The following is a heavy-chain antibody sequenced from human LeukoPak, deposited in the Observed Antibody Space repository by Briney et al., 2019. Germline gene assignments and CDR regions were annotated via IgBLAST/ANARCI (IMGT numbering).Heavy chain of an antibody. Sequence: GGSLRLSCAASGFTFSSYGMHWVRQAPGKGLEWVAFIRYDGSNKYYADSVKGRFTISRDNSKNTLYLQMNSLRAEDTAVYYCAKDSEATITYYFDYWGQGTLVTVSS. D-gene: IGHD5-12*01. V-gene: IGHV3-30*02. CDR1: GFTFSSYG. CDR3: AKDSEATITYYFDY. J-gene: IGHJ4*02. CDR2: IRYDGSNK.